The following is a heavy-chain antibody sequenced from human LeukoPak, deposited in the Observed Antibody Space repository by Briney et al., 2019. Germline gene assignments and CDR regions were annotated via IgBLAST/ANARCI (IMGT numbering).Heavy chain of an antibody. Sequence: GGSLRLSCAASGFTFSSYGMHWVRQAPGKGLEWGAVIWYDGSNKYYADSVKGRFTISRDNSKNTLYLQMNSLRAEDTAVYYCAKDASSGWPYYFDYWGQGTLVTVSS. J-gene: IGHJ4*02. CDR1: GFTFSSYG. CDR3: AKDASSGWPYYFDY. D-gene: IGHD6-19*01. CDR2: IWYDGSNK. V-gene: IGHV3-33*06.